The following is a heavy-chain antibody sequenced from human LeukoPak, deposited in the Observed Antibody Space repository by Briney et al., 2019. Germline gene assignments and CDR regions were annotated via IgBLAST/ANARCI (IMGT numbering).Heavy chain of an antibody. V-gene: IGHV3-74*01. D-gene: IGHD3-10*01. Sequence: PGGSLRLSCAASGFTFSNHWMHWVRQAPGKGLIWVSRINSDGSGATYADSVKGRFTISRDNAKNSLYLQMNSLRAEDTAVYYCARHRELRYYMDVWGKGTTVTVSS. CDR3: ARHRELRYYMDV. J-gene: IGHJ6*03. CDR1: GFTFSNHW. CDR2: INSDGSGA.